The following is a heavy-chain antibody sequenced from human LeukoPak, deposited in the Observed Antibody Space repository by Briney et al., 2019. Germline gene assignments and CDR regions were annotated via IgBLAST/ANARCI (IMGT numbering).Heavy chain of an antibody. V-gene: IGHV3-23*01. J-gene: IGHJ4*02. CDR2: ISGPGGSW. Sequence: PGGSLRLSCAASGFTFSSYAMSWVRRAPGKGLEWVSAISGPGGSWDYADSVKGRFTISRDNSKNTLFLQMNSLRAEDTAIYYCAKKVGLVSAPLYYFDVWGQGTLVTVSS. D-gene: IGHD5/OR15-5a*01. CDR3: AKKVGLVSAPLYYFDV. CDR1: GFTFSSYA.